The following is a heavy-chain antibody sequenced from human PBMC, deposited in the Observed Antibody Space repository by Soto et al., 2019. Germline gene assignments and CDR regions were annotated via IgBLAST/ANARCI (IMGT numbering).Heavy chain of an antibody. V-gene: IGHV1-58*01. CDR2: IDVGSGNT. D-gene: IGHD3-22*01. CDR3: AATSFYYYDSTDYYYYGMDV. CDR1: GFTLTSSS. J-gene: IGHJ6*02. Sequence: ASVKVSCEASGFTLTSSSVQWVRQARGQRLERIGWIDVGSGNTNYAQKFQERVTITRDMSTCTAYMELSSLRSEDTAVYYCAATSFYYYDSTDYYYYGMDVWGQGTTVTVSS.